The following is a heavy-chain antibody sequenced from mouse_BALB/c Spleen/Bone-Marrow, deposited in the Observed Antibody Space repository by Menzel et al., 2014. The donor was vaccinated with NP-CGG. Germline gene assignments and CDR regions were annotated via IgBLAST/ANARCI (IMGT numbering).Heavy chain of an antibody. Sequence: VQLQQSGGDLVKPGGSLKLSCAASGFTFRDYYMYWVRQPPEKRLEGVATISDGGSYTYYPDSVKGRFTISRDNAKNNLYLHMSSLKSEDTAMYYCARDGDYKYAWFAYWGQGTLVTVSA. D-gene: IGHD2-14*01. CDR2: ISDGGSYT. V-gene: IGHV5-4*02. CDR3: ARDGDYKYAWFAY. J-gene: IGHJ3*01. CDR1: GFTFRDYY.